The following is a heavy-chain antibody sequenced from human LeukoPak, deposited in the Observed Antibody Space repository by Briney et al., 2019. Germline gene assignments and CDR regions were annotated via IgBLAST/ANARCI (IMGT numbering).Heavy chain of an antibody. Sequence: PGRSLRLSCAASGFTFSSYAVHWVRQAPGKGLEWVAVISYDGSNKYYADSVKGRFTISRDISKNTLFLQMSSLRTEDTALYYCARAGAPGTAAAHFDYWGQGTLVTVSS. D-gene: IGHD6-13*01. V-gene: IGHV3-30-3*01. CDR3: ARAGAPGTAAAHFDY. CDR1: GFTFSSYA. J-gene: IGHJ4*02. CDR2: ISYDGSNK.